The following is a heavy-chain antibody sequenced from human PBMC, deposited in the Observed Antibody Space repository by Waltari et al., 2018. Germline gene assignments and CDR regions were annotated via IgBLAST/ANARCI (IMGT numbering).Heavy chain of an antibody. CDR2: FNPEDGEI. CDR3: ATSNSGGRRGFDY. D-gene: IGHD2-15*01. Sequence: QVQLEQSGAAVKKPGASMTVSCKVSGYALSELSMHWVRQAPGEGLEWMGGFNPEDGEIIYAQKFRGRVTMTEDTSTETVYMDLSSLRSEDTAVYYCATSNSGGRRGFDYWGQGTLVTVSS. J-gene: IGHJ4*02. V-gene: IGHV1-24*01. CDR1: GYALSELS.